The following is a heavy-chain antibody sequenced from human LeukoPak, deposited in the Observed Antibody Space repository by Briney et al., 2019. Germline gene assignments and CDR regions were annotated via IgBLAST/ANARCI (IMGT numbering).Heavy chain of an antibody. CDR3: ARDDCSSTSCYAAAFGY. V-gene: IGHV1-69*04. D-gene: IGHD2-2*01. Sequence: SVKVSCKASGGTFSSYAISWVRQAPGQGLEWMGRIIPILGIANYAQKFQGRVTITADKSTSTAYMELSSLRSEDTAVYYCARDDCSSTSCYAAAFGYWGQGTLVTVSS. CDR1: GGTFSSYA. CDR2: IIPILGIA. J-gene: IGHJ4*02.